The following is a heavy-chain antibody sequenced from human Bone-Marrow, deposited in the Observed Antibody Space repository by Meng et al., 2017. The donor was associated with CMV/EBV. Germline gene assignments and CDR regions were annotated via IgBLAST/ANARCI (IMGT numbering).Heavy chain of an antibody. CDR3: TKDSGRGGHLWFRGVDY. CDR1: GLTLSSYG. D-gene: IGHD3-10*01. J-gene: IGHJ4*02. V-gene: IGHV3-30*02. CDR2: IRYDGGKK. Sequence: GGSRRPSCAVSGLTLSSYGIHWVRQAPGKGLEWVAFIRYDGGKKEYVDSVKGRFTISRDNSKNTVNLQMNSLRAEDTAVYYCTKDSGRGGHLWFRGVDYWGQGTLVTVSS.